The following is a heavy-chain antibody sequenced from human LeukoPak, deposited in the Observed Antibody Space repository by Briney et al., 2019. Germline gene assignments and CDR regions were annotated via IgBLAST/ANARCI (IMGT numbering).Heavy chain of an antibody. V-gene: IGHV1-69*13. CDR3: ASCVLMVYGRYYMDV. CDR2: IIPIFGTA. Sequence: SVKVSCKASGGTFSSYAISWVRQAPGQGLEWMGGIIPIFGTANYAQKFQGRVTITADESTSTAYMELSSLRSEDTAVYYCASCVLMVYGRYYMDVWGKGTTVTVSS. J-gene: IGHJ6*03. D-gene: IGHD2-8*01. CDR1: GGTFSSYA.